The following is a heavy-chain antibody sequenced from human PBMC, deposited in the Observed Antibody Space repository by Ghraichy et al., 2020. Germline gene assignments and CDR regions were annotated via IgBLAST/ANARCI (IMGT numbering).Heavy chain of an antibody. CDR3: ARDRFESYYDSSGYHPFDY. CDR2: ISYDGSNK. J-gene: IGHJ4*02. CDR1: GFTFSSYA. V-gene: IGHV3-30*04. D-gene: IGHD3-22*01. Sequence: GESLNISCAASGFTFSSYAMHWVRQAPGKGLEWVAVISYDGSNKYYVDSVKGRFTISRDNSKNTLYLQMNSLRAEDTAVYYCARDRFESYYDSSGYHPFDYLGQGTLVTVSS.